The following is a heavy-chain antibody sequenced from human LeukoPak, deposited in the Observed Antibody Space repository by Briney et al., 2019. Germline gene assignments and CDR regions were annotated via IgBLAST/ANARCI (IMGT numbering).Heavy chain of an antibody. CDR3: AKGSGSYLSPLYYFDY. J-gene: IGHJ4*02. CDR1: GFTFSSYG. Sequence: QSGGSLRLSCAASGFTFSSYGMSWVRQAPGKGLEWVSAISGSGGSTYYADSVKGRFTISRDNSKNTLYLQMNSLRAEDTAVYYRAKGSGSYLSPLYYFDYWGQGTLVTVSS. V-gene: IGHV3-23*01. CDR2: ISGSGGST. D-gene: IGHD1-26*01.